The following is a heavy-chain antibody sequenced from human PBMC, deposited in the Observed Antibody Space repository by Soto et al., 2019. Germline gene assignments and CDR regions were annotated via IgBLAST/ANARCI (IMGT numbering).Heavy chain of an antibody. V-gene: IGHV3-74*01. CDR3: ARVRNGDWYFDY. J-gene: IGHJ4*02. Sequence: EVQLVESGGGLVQPGGSLRLSCAASGFTFSSYWMHWVRQVPGKGLVWVSRIKIDGSITSYADSVRGRFTISRHNAKNTLYLQMNSLRAEDTAVYYCARVRNGDWYFDYWGQGTLVTVSS. CDR2: IKIDGSIT. CDR1: GFTFSSYW. D-gene: IGHD2-21*02.